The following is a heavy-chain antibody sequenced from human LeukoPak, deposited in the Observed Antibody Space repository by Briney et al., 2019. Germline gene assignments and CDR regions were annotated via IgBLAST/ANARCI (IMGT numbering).Heavy chain of an antibody. CDR3: AKDEKNYQRGPFEL. V-gene: IGHV1-18*01. J-gene: IGHJ4*02. Sequence: GASVKVSCKASGYTFGDYGISWVRQAPGQGLEWMGWISGYSGNTKYIGKFQGRVTMTADTSTSTAYIELRSLSPDDTATYYCAKDEKNYQRGPFELWGQGTLVTVSS. CDR1: GYTFGDYG. CDR2: ISGYSGNT. D-gene: IGHD1-7*01.